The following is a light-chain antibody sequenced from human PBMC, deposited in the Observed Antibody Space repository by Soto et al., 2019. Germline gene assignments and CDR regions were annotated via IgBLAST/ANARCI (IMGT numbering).Light chain of an antibody. CDR3: QQYNNWPRT. CDR1: ESVSSN. J-gene: IGKJ3*01. CDR2: GAS. Sequence: EIVMTQSPATLSVSPGERATLSCRASESVSSNLAWYQQKPGQAPGLLIYGASTRATGIPASFSGSGSGTEFTLTISSLQSEDFAVYYCQQYNNWPRTFGPGTKVDIK. V-gene: IGKV3-15*01.